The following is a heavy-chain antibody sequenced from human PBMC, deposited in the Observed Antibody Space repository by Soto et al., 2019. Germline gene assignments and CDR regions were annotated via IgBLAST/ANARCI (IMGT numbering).Heavy chain of an antibody. CDR1: GFTFSSYA. D-gene: IGHD6-6*01. Sequence: EVQLLESGGGLVQPGGSLRLSCAASGFTFSSYAMCWVRQAPGKGLEWVSSISVSGDRTFYADSVKGRFTISRDNSRNTLHLQMNSLRAEDTALYYCAKPYSSSSGFDYWGQGTLVTVSS. CDR2: ISVSGDRT. V-gene: IGHV3-23*01. J-gene: IGHJ4*02. CDR3: AKPYSSSSGFDY.